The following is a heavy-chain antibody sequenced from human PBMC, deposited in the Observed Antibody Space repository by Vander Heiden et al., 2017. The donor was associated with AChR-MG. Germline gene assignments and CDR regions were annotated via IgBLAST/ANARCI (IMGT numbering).Heavy chain of an antibody. V-gene: IGHV3-33*01. CDR2: IWYDGSNK. CDR1: GFTFSGYG. D-gene: IGHD2-21*02. J-gene: IGHJ6*02. CDR3: ARDLTLGGMDV. Sequence: QVQLVESGGGVVQPGRSLRLPCAASGFTFSGYGMHWVRQAPGKWLEWVAVIWYDGSNKYYADSVKGRFTISRDNSKNTLYLQMNSLRAEDTAVYYCARDLTLGGMDVWGQGTTVTVSS.